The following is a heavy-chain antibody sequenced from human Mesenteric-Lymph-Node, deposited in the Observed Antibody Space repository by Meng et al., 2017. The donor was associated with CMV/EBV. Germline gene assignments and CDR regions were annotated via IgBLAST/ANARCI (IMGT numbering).Heavy chain of an antibody. CDR3: ARIVWRVGSSIDH. CDR1: GFTFSSHA. D-gene: IGHD3-3*01. Sequence: GGSLRLSCAASGFTFSSHALSWVRQAPGKGLEWISYISSSSGTIYYADSVKGRFTISRDNAKSSLYLQMDSLRAEDTAVYYCARIVWRVGSSIDHWGQGTLVTVSS. V-gene: IGHV3-48*04. CDR2: ISSSSGTI. J-gene: IGHJ4*02.